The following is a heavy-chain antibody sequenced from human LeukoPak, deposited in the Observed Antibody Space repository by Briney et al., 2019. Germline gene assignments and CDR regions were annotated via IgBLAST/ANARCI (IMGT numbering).Heavy chain of an antibody. J-gene: IGHJ4*02. CDR3: ARSSLNYDILTGYYSYGVDY. D-gene: IGHD3-9*01. Sequence: GGSLRLSCAASGFTFSSYWMHWVRHAPGKGLVWVSRINSDGSSTSYADSVKGRFTISRDNAKNTLYLQMNSLRAEDTAVYYCARSSLNYDILTGYYSYGVDYWGQGTLVTVSS. CDR2: INSDGSST. V-gene: IGHV3-74*01. CDR1: GFTFSSYW.